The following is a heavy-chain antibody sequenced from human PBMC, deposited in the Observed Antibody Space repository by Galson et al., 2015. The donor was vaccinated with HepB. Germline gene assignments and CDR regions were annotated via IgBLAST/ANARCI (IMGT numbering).Heavy chain of an antibody. J-gene: IGHJ4*02. CDR3: ARHRSVRSSSWEAFDY. CDR1: GFTFSSYA. V-gene: IGHV3-30*04. Sequence: SLRLSCAASGFTFSSYAMHWVRQAPGKGLEWVAVISYDGSNKYYADSVKGRFTISRDNSKNTLYLQMNSLRAEYTAVYYCARHRSVRSSSWEAFDYWGQGTLVTVSS. CDR2: ISYDGSNK. D-gene: IGHD6-13*01.